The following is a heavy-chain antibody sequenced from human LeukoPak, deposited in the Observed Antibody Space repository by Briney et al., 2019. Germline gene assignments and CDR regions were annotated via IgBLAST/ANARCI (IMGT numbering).Heavy chain of an antibody. CDR2: ISYDGSNK. CDR3: AGGTGFIIKD. J-gene: IGHJ4*02. CDR1: GFTFSSYA. Sequence: GRSLRLSCAASGFTFSSYAMHWVRQAPGKGLEWVAVISYDGSNKYYADSVKGRFTISRDNAKNSLYLQMNNLRVEDTAMYYCAGGTGFIIKDWGQGTLVTVSS. V-gene: IGHV3-30-3*01. D-gene: IGHD3-9*01.